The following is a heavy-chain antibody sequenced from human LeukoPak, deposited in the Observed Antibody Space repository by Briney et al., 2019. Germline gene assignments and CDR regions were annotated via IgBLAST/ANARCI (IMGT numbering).Heavy chain of an antibody. V-gene: IGHV3-7*01. J-gene: IGHJ3*02. D-gene: IGHD5-12*01. CDR3: ARIVATDTDAFDI. CDR2: IKQDGSEK. CDR1: GFTFSSYW. Sequence: PGGSLRPSCAASGFTFSSYWMSWVRQAPGKGLEWVANIKQDGSEKYYVDSVKGRFTISRDNAKNSLYLQMNSLRAEDTAVYYCARIVATDTDAFDIWGQGTMVTVSS.